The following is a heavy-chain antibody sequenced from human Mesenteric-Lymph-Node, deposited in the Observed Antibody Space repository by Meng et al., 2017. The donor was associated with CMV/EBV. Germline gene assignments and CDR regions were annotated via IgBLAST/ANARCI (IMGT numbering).Heavy chain of an antibody. V-gene: IGHV1-46*01. CDR1: GYTFTGYY. Sequence: ASVKVSCKASGYTFTGYYMHWVRQAPGQGLEWMGIINPSGGSTSYAQKFQGRVTMTRDTSTSTVYMELSSLRSEDTVVYYCASLVGATRDYYYGMDVWGQGTTVTVSS. J-gene: IGHJ6*02. D-gene: IGHD1-26*01. CDR2: INPSGGST. CDR3: ASLVGATRDYYYGMDV.